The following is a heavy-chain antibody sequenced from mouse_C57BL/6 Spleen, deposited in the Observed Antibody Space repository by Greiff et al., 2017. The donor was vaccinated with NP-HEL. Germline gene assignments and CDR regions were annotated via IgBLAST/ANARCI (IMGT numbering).Heavy chain of an antibody. CDR3: TIYYGNWGDY. CDR1: GFTFSNYW. CDR2: IRLKSDNYAT. J-gene: IGHJ2*01. D-gene: IGHD2-1*01. Sequence: EVKLQESGGGLVQPGGSMKLSCVASGFTFSNYWMNWVRQSPEKGLEWVAQIRLKSDNYATHYAESVKGRFTISRDDSKSSVYLQMNNLRAEDTGIYYCTIYYGNWGDYWGQGTTLTVSS. V-gene: IGHV6-3*01.